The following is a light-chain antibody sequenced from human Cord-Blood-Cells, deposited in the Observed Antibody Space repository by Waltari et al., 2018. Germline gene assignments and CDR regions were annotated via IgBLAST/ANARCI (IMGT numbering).Light chain of an antibody. J-gene: IGKJ2*01. V-gene: IGKV3-15*01. CDR2: GAS. CDR1: QSVSSN. Sequence: EIVMTQSPATLSVSPGERANLSCRASQSVSSNLAWYQQKPGQAPRRLIYGASTRATGIPARFSGSGSGTEFTLTISSLQSEDFAVYYCQQYNNWPYTFGQGTKLEIK. CDR3: QQYNNWPYT.